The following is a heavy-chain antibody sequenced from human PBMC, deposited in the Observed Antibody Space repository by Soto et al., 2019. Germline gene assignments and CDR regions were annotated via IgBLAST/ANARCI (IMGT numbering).Heavy chain of an antibody. Sequence: GGTLRLSCAASGFTFSSYSMNWVRQAPGKGLEWVSSISSSSSYIYYADSVKGRFTISRDNAKNSLYLQMNSLRAEDTAVYYCPRDFYRDYPPYYFDFWGQGTLVTVSS. CDR2: ISSSSSYI. J-gene: IGHJ4*02. CDR3: PRDFYRDYPPYYFDF. V-gene: IGHV3-21*01. D-gene: IGHD4-17*01. CDR1: GFTFSSYS.